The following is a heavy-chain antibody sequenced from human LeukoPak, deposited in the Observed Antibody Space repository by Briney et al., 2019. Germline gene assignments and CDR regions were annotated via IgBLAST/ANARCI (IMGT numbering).Heavy chain of an antibody. CDR1: GFTFSSYA. V-gene: IGHV3-23*01. Sequence: PGGSLRLSCAASGFTFSSYAMSWVRQAPGKGLEWVSAISGSGGSTYYADSVKGRFIISRDNSKNTLYLQMNSLRAEDTAVYYCAKYISGSSSAGCFDYWGQGTLVTVSS. CDR2: ISGSGGST. D-gene: IGHD1-26*01. CDR3: AKYISGSSSAGCFDY. J-gene: IGHJ4*02.